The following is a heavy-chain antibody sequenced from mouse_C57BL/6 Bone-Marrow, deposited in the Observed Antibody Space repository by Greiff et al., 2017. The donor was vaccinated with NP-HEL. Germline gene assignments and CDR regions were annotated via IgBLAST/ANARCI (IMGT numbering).Heavy chain of an antibody. CDR3: ARRYDGYYVPFAY. CDR2: IYPRSGNT. D-gene: IGHD2-3*01. V-gene: IGHV1-81*01. Sequence: VQLQQSGAELARPGASVKLSCKASGYTFTSYGISWVKQRTGQGLEWIGEIYPRSGNTYYNEKFKGKATLTADKSSSTAYMELRSLTSEDSAVDFCARRYDGYYVPFAYWGQGTLVTVSA. CDR1: GYTFTSYG. J-gene: IGHJ3*01.